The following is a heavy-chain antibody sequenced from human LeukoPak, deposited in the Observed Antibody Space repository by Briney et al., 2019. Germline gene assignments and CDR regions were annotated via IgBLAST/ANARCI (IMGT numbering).Heavy chain of an antibody. V-gene: IGHV4-34*01. CDR3: ARGRGYCSGTSCYNYYYYMDV. J-gene: IGHJ6*03. CDR2: INHSGST. CDR1: GGSFSGYY. D-gene: IGHD2-2*02. Sequence: PSETLSLTCAVYGGSFSGYYWSWIRQPPGKGLEWIGEINHSGSTNYNPSLKSRVTISVDTSKNQFSLKLSSVTAADTAVYYCARGRGYCSGTSCYNYYYYMDVWGKGTTVTVSS.